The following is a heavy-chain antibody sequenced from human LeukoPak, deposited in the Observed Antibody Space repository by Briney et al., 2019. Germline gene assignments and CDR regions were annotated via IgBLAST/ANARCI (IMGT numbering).Heavy chain of an antibody. J-gene: IGHJ4*02. CDR1: GFTFDDYA. Sequence: GGSLRLSCTASGFTFDDYAMHWVRQAPAKGLDWVSLISGDGGTTDYADSVKGRFTISRDNRRNSIYLHMNSLRTEDTALYFCAKVYVGSWYAYDHWGQGTLVTVSS. V-gene: IGHV3-43*02. D-gene: IGHD6-13*01. CDR2: ISGDGGTT. CDR3: AKVYVGSWYAYDH.